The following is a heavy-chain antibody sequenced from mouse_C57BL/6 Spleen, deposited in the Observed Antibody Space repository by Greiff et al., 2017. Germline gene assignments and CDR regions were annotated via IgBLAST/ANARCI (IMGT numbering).Heavy chain of an antibody. CDR1: GYAFSSYW. J-gene: IGHJ3*01. D-gene: IGHD1-1*01. CDR3: ARDFLITTVVATDAY. V-gene: IGHV1-80*01. Sequence: QVQLQQSGAELVKPGASVKISCKASGYAFSSYWMNWVKQRPGKGLEWIGQIYPGDGDTNYNGKFKGKATLTADKSSSTAYMQLSSLTSEDSAVYFCARDFLITTVVATDAYWGQGTLVTVSA. CDR2: IYPGDGDT.